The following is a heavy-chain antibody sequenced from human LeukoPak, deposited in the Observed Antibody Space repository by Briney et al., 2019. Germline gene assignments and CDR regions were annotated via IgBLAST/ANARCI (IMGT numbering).Heavy chain of an antibody. CDR1: GFTFSSYG. CDR2: IWYDGSNK. J-gene: IGHJ4*02. Sequence: GGSLRLSCAASGFTFSSYGMHGVRQAPGKGLEWVAVIWYDGSNKYYADSVKGRFTISRDNSKNTLYLQMNSLRAEDTAVYYCAAVRKVRYFDYWGQGTLVTVSS. CDR3: AAVRKVRYFDY. V-gene: IGHV3-33*01.